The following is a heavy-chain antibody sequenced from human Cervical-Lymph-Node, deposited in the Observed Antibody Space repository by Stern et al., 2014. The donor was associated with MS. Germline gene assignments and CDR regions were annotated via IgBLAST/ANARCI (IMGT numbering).Heavy chain of an antibody. CDR3: ARVPLWRGELPVKPLYFDY. CDR1: GYSFSYYG. J-gene: IGHJ4*02. D-gene: IGHD3-10*01. CDR2: ISGYNGTP. Sequence: QVHLVESGGEVKKPGASVKVSCKSSGYSFSYYGVTWVRQAPGQGLEWMGWISGYNGTPRSEENRQGIVTMTTDTSTSTSYMELRNLRSDYTAVYYCARVPLWRGELPVKPLYFDYGGQGTLVTVSS. V-gene: IGHV1-18*01.